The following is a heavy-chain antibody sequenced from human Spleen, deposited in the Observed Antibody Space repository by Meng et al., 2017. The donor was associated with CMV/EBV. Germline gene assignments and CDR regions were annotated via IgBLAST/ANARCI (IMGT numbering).Heavy chain of an antibody. CDR1: GSTFASYA. V-gene: IGHV3-23*01. CDR2: ISATGDNT. J-gene: IGHJ4*02. CDR3: AIMFGNFDS. D-gene: IGHD3-3*02. Sequence: LSCAASGSTFASYAMSWVRQAPGKGLEWVSGISATGDNTFYTDSVKGRFTISRDNSKNTLYLQMNSLSAEDTAVYFCAIMFGNFDSWGQGTLVTVSS.